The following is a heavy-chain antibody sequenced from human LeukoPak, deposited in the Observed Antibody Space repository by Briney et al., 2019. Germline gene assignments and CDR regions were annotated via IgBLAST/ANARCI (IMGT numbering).Heavy chain of an antibody. CDR2: ISTDGSRP. V-gene: IGHV3-74*01. D-gene: IGHD2-15*01. J-gene: IGHJ4*02. CDR3: VRDGQGSTPLDY. Sequence: GGSLRLSCAASGFTFSSHWMHWVRHAPGKGLVWVSGISTDGSRPRYADSVNGRFTISRDNAKNTLYLQMNSLRAEDTAVYFCVRDGQGSTPLDYWGQGTLVTVSS. CDR1: GFTFSSHW.